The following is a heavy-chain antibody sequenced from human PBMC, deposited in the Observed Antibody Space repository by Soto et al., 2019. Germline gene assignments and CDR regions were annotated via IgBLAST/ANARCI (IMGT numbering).Heavy chain of an antibody. CDR3: TTDPRIHIAKNWFDP. Sequence: LRLSCAASGFTFSNAWMSWVRPAPGKGLEWVGRIKSKTDGGTTDYAAPVKGRFTISRDDSKNTLYLQMNSLKTGDTAVYYCTTDPRIHIAKNWFDPWGQGTLVTVSS. D-gene: IGHD6-13*01. CDR1: GFTFSNAW. V-gene: IGHV3-15*01. CDR2: IKSKTDGGTT. J-gene: IGHJ5*02.